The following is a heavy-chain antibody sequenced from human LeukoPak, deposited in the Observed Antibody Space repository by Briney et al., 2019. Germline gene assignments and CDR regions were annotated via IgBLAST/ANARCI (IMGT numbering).Heavy chain of an antibody. CDR2: IFYSGST. Sequence: SETLSLTCTVSGGSISTSNYYWGWIRQPPGKGLEWIGNIFYSGSTYYNPSLKSRVTISVDTSKNQFSLKLSSVTAADAAVYYCASGHIVVVTARQFDYWGQGTLVTVSS. D-gene: IGHD2-21*02. CDR1: GGSISTSNYY. CDR3: ASGHIVVVTARQFDY. J-gene: IGHJ4*02. V-gene: IGHV4-39*07.